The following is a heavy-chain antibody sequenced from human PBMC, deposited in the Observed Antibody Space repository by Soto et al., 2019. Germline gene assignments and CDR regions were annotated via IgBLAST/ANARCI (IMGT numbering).Heavy chain of an antibody. CDR2: ISYDGSNK. D-gene: IGHD1-1*01. V-gene: IGHV3-30*03. CDR1: RFTFSTYG. Sequence: QVQLVESGGGVVQPGRSLRLSCAAPRFTFSTYGMHWVRQAPGKGLEWVAVISYDGSNKYYVDSVKGRFTISRDNSKNSLYLQMNSLRAEETAVYYCARQEGDNYYFDYWGQGTLVTVSS. J-gene: IGHJ4*02. CDR3: ARQEGDNYYFDY.